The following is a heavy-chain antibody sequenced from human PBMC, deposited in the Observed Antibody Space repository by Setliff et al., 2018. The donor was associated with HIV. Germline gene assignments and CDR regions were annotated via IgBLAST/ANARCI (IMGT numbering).Heavy chain of an antibody. V-gene: IGHV3-43*01. D-gene: IGHD3-3*01. CDR3: AKDELDRFGDFDY. Sequence: GGSLRLSCAASGFKFDDYTMHWVRQVPGKGLEWVSLISWDGGSTYYADSVKGRFTISRDNAKNSLYLQMNSLRAEDTAVYYCAKDELDRFGDFDYWGQGTLVTVSS. CDR2: ISWDGGST. CDR1: GFKFDDYT. J-gene: IGHJ4*02.